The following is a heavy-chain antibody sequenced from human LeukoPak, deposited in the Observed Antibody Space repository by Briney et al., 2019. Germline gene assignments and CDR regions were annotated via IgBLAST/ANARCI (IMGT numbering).Heavy chain of an antibody. D-gene: IGHD1-7*01. V-gene: IGHV3-21*01. CDR1: GFTFSSYS. CDR3: ASGRNVGITGTTGAFDI. Sequence: NAGGSLRLSCAASGFTFSSYSMNWVRQAPGKGLEWVSSITSSSSYIYYADSVKGRFTISRDNAKNSLYLHMNSLGDEDTAVYYCASGRNVGITGTTGAFDIWGQGTMVTVSS. J-gene: IGHJ3*02. CDR2: ITSSSSYI.